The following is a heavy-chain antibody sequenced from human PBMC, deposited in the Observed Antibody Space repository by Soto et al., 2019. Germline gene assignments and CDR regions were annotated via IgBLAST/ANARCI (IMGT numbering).Heavy chain of an antibody. CDR3: ARTSDLGFRVWFDP. Sequence: SETLSLTCSVSGGSINSGGYHWTWIRQHPEKGLEWIGYIYYRGNTYYNPSLRSRLTISVDTSKNQFSLNLTSVTAADTAVYYCARTSDLGFRVWFDPWGQGTMVTVYS. J-gene: IGHJ5*02. V-gene: IGHV4-31*03. D-gene: IGHD2-21*01. CDR2: IYYRGNT. CDR1: GGSINSGGYH.